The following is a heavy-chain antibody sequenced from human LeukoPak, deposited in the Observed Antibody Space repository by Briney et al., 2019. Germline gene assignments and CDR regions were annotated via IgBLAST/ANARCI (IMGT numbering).Heavy chain of an antibody. D-gene: IGHD4-17*01. CDR2: ISSSGGNT. Sequence: PGGSLRLSCAASGSTFSRYVMSWVRQAPGKGLEWVSAISSSGGNTYYADSVEGRFTISRDNSKNTLYLQMNGLRAEDTAVYYCASSYGDYYYFDYWGQGTLVTVSS. J-gene: IGHJ4*02. CDR3: ASSYGDYYYFDY. CDR1: GSTFSRYV. V-gene: IGHV3-23*01.